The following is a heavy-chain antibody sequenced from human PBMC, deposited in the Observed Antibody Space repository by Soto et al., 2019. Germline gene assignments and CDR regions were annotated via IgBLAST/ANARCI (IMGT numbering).Heavy chain of an antibody. J-gene: IGHJ5*02. CDR3: ARSGSSGPPFDP. Sequence: ASVKVSCKASGYTFTSYYVHWVRQAPGQGLEWMGIINPSGGSTSYAQKFQGRVTMTRDTSTSTVYMELSSLRSEDTAVYYCARSGSSGPPFDPWGQGTLVTVSS. D-gene: IGHD3-22*01. CDR1: GYTFTSYY. V-gene: IGHV1-46*01. CDR2: INPSGGST.